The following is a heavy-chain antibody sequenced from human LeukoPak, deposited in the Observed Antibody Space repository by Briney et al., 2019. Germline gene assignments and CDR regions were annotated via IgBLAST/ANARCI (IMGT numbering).Heavy chain of an antibody. CDR2: IYYSGST. CDR3: AREVEDHDILTGYSNWFDP. Sequence: SETLSLTCTVSGGSVSSGSYYWSWIRQPPGKGLEWIGYIYYSGSTNYNPSLKSRVTISVDTSKNQFSLKLSSVTAADTAVYYSAREVEDHDILTGYSNWFDPWGQGTLVTVSS. V-gene: IGHV4-61*01. D-gene: IGHD3-9*01. J-gene: IGHJ5*02. CDR1: GGSVSSGSYY.